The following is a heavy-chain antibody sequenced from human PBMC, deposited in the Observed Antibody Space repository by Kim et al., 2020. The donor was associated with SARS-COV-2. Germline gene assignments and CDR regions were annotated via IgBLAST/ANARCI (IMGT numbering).Heavy chain of an antibody. J-gene: IGHJ6*02. CDR3: HGVVVPAAPIDYYYYYGMDV. Sequence: GGSLRLSCAASGFTFSSYSMNWVRQAPGKGLEWVSSISSSSSYIYYADSVKGRFTISRDNAKNSLYLQMNSLRAEDTAVYYCHGVVVPAAPIDYYYYYGMDVWGQGTTVTVSS. V-gene: IGHV3-21*04. D-gene: IGHD2-2*01. CDR1: GFTFSSYS. CDR2: ISSSSSYI.